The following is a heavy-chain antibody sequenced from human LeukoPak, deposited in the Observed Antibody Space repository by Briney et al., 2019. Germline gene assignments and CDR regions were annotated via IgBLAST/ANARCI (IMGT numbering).Heavy chain of an antibody. CDR1: GYTFTSYD. V-gene: IGHV1-8*01. Sequence: ASVKVSCTASGYTFTSYDLNWVRQATGPGLEWMGWMNPNIGNTGYAQKFQGRVTMTRNTTIRTAYMELSSLRSEDTAVYYCARGIGFLDASLDPWGQGTLVTVSS. D-gene: IGHD3-3*02. CDR3: ARGIGFLDASLDP. CDR2: MNPNIGNT. J-gene: IGHJ5*02.